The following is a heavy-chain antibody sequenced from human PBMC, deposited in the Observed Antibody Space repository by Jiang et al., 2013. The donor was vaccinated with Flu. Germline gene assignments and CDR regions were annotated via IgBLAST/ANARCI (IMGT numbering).Heavy chain of an antibody. Sequence: LLKPSETLSLTCTVSGGSISSSSYYWGWIRQPPGKGLEWIGSIYYSGSTYYNPSLKSRVTISVDTSKNQFSLKLSSVTAADTAVYYCARHLSSVDPFYYYYGMDVWGQGTTVTVSS. CDR2: IYYSGST. J-gene: IGHJ6*02. CDR1: GGSISSSSYY. V-gene: IGHV4-39*01. CDR3: ARHLSSVDPFYYYYGMDV. D-gene: IGHD4-23*01.